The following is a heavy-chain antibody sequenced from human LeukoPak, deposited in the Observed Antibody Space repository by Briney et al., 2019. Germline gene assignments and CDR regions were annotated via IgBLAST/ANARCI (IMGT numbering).Heavy chain of an antibody. J-gene: IGHJ5*02. D-gene: IGHD2-15*01. V-gene: IGHV4-59*01. CDR1: GGPISSYY. CDR3: ARAYCSAGTCYSPRGMLDP. CDR2: IYYSGST. Sequence: AEPLSLTCTVSGGPISSYYWSWIPQPPGKGLEGIGYIYYSGSTNYNPSLKSRVTISVDTSKSQFSLKLSSVTAADTAVYYCARAYCSAGTCYSPRGMLDPWGQGTLVTVSS.